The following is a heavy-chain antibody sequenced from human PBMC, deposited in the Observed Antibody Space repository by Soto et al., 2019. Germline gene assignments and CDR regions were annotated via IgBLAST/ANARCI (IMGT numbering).Heavy chain of an antibody. CDR2: TYYTGTT. J-gene: IGHJ4*02. D-gene: IGHD3-3*01. Sequence: SETLSLTCNVSGGSLYSYYWSWIRQLPGKGLEWIGFTYYTGTTTYNASLRSRVTISVDTSETQFSLRLSSVTAADTAVYYCARHDDFWSGPIDYWGQGTLVTVSS. CDR1: GGSLYSYY. CDR3: ARHDDFWSGPIDY. V-gene: IGHV4-59*01.